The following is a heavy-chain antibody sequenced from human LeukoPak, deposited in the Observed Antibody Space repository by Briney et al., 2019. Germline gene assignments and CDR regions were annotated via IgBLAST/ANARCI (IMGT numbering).Heavy chain of an antibody. D-gene: IGHD6-13*01. CDR3: ARDYSSSWYFDFDY. CDR2: ITGSSAST. V-gene: IGHV3-23*01. J-gene: IGHJ4*02. Sequence: GGSLRLSCAASGFTFSSYAMSWVRQAPGKGLEWVSSITGSSASTYYADSVKGRFTISRDNAKNSLYLQMNSLRAEDTAVYYCARDYSSSWYFDFDYWGQGTLVTVSS. CDR1: GFTFSSYA.